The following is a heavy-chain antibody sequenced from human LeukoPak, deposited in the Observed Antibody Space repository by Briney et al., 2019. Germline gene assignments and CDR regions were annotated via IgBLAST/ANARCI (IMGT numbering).Heavy chain of an antibody. CDR1: GFTFSSYS. CDR3: ARGADNYYYYRYMDV. J-gene: IGHJ6*03. V-gene: IGHV3-21*01. CDR2: ISSSSSYI. D-gene: IGHD1-1*01. Sequence: GGSLRLSCAASGFTFSSYSMNWVRQAPGKGLEWVSSISSSSSYIYYADSVKGRFTISRDNAKNSLYLQMNSLRAEDTAVYYCARGADNYYYYRYMDVWGKGTTVTVFS.